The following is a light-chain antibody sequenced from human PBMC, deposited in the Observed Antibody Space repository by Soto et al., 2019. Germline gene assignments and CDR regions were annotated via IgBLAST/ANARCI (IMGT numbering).Light chain of an antibody. CDR1: QTVRNNY. CDR2: GAS. J-gene: IGKJ5*01. CDR3: QHYGAAPIT. Sequence: EFVLTQSPGTLSLSPGERATLSCRSSQTVRNNYLAWYQQKPGQAPRLLIYGASSRVTGIPDRFSGSGSGTDFTLTITRLEPEDFALYYCQHYGAAPITFGQGTRLEIK. V-gene: IGKV3-20*01.